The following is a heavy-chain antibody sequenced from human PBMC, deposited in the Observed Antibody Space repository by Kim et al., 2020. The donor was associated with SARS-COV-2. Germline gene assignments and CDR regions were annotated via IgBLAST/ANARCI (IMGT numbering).Heavy chain of an antibody. Sequence: GASLKISCKGSGYSFTSYWIGWVRQMPGKGLEWMGIIYPGDSDTRYSPSFQGQVTISADKSISTAYLQWSSLKASDTAMYYCARLDYYDSSGYHNLDYWGQGTLVTVSS. CDR1: GYSFTSYW. CDR2: IYPGDSDT. D-gene: IGHD3-22*01. CDR3: ARLDYYDSSGYHNLDY. J-gene: IGHJ4*02. V-gene: IGHV5-51*01.